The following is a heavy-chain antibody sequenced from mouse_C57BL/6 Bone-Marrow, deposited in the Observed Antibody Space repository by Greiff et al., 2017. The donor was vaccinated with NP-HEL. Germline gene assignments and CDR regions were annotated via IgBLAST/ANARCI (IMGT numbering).Heavy chain of an antibody. D-gene: IGHD2-4*01. Sequence: DVHLVESGGGLVKPGGSLKLSCAASGFTFSSYAMSWVRQTPEKRLEWVATISDGGSYTYYPDNVKGRFTISRDNAKNNLYLQMSHLKSEDTAMYYCARDDYDRFAYWGQGTLVTVSA. J-gene: IGHJ3*01. CDR1: GFTFSSYA. CDR3: ARDDYDRFAY. V-gene: IGHV5-4*01. CDR2: ISDGGSYT.